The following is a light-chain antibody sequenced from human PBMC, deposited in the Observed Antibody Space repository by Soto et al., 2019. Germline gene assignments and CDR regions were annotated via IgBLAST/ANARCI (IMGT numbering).Light chain of an antibody. CDR1: QTISSW. CDR3: QQFNTSPWT. J-gene: IGKJ1*01. V-gene: IGKV1-5*03. Sequence: DIQMTQSPSTLSGSVGDRVTITCRASQTISSWLAWYQQKLGRAPKLLIYKSSILESGVPSRFSGSGSGTEFTLTISSLQPDDFATYYCQQFNTSPWTFGQGTKVDIK. CDR2: KSS.